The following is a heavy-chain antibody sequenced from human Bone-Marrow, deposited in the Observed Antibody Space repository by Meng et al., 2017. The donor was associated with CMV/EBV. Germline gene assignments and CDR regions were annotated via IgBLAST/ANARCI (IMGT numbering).Heavy chain of an antibody. CDR2: ISYDGSNK. V-gene: IGHV3-30-3*01. J-gene: IGHJ4*02. Sequence: GGSLRLSCAASGFTFSSYAMHWVRQAPGKGLEWVAVISYDGSNKYYADSVKGRFTISRDNAKNSLYLQMNSLRAEDTAVYYCAREISWDLDYWGQGTLVTVSS. D-gene: IGHD2-15*01. CDR1: GFTFSSYA. CDR3: AREISWDLDY.